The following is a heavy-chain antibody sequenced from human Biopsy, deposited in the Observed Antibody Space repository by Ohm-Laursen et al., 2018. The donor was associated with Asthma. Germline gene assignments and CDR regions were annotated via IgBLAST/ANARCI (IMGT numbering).Heavy chain of an antibody. CDR1: GYTFNSAG. D-gene: IGHD3-10*01. CDR3: ARAVDYSHYYGIDV. CDR2: ISVYNGNT. V-gene: IGHV1-18*01. J-gene: IGHJ6*02. Sequence: EASVKVSCKTSGYTFNSAGITWVRQAPGQGLEWMGWISVYNGNTKVAQKLQDRVTMITDTSTSTAYMELRSLRSDDTAVYFCARAVDYSHYYGIDVWGQGTTATVS.